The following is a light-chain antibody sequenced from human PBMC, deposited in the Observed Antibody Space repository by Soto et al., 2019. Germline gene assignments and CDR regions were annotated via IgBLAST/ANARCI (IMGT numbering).Light chain of an antibody. CDR1: QSVSSSY. Sequence: EIVLTQSPGTLSLSPGERATLSCRASQSVSSSYLAWYQQKPGQAPRLLIYGASSRATGIPDRFSGSGSGTDFTLTISRLEPEDFAVYYCQQLFMYPPTFGPGTKVDI. CDR2: GAS. J-gene: IGKJ3*01. V-gene: IGKV3-20*01. CDR3: QQLFMYPPT.